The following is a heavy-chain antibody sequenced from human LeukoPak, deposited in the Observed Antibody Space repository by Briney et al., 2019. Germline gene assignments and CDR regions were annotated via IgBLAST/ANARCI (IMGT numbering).Heavy chain of an antibody. CDR2: IYTSGST. CDR1: GGSISSYY. V-gene: IGHV4-4*07. J-gene: IGHJ6*02. Sequence: SETLSLTCTVSGGSISSYYWGWIRQPPGKGLEWIGRIYTSGSTNYNPSLKSRVTMSVDTSKNQFSLKLSSVTAADTAVYYCARDPLTYYYGSGKGRSYYYGMDVWGQGTTVTVSS. D-gene: IGHD3-10*01. CDR3: ARDPLTYYYGSGKGRSYYYGMDV.